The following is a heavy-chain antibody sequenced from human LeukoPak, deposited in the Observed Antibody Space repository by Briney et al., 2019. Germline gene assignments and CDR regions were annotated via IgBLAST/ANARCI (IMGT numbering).Heavy chain of an antibody. CDR3: ARTQSQSGSYRYYFGY. D-gene: IGHD1-26*01. V-gene: IGHV4-61*08. CDR2: IYYISNT. CDR1: GASVGSAGYY. Sequence: SETLSLTCTVFGASVGSAGYYWSWIRQPPGGGLEWIGYIYYISNTNYNPSLKSRVTMSVDPSKNQFSLKLNSVTAADTAVYYCARTQSQSGSYRYYFGYWGQGTLVTVSS. J-gene: IGHJ4*02.